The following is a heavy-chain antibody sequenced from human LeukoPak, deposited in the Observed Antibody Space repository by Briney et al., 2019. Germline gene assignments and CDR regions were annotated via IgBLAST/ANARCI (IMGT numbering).Heavy chain of an antibody. Sequence: ASVKVSCKASGYTFTSYDINWVRQATGQGLEWMGWMNPNSGNTGYAQKFQGRVTITRNTSISTAYMELSSLRSEDTAVYYCARRRRGYSYGLKWAFDIWGQGTMVTVSS. D-gene: IGHD5-18*01. V-gene: IGHV1-8*01. J-gene: IGHJ3*02. CDR1: GYTFTSYD. CDR3: ARRRRGYSYGLKWAFDI. CDR2: MNPNSGNT.